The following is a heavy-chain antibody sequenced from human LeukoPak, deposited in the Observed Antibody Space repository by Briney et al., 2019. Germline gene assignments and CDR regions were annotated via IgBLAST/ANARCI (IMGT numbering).Heavy chain of an antibody. Sequence: PSETLSLTCTVSGGSISIYYWSWIRQPPGKGLEWLGYVYNSGSTDYNPSLKSRVTISADTSKNQFSLKLSSVTAADTAVYYCARGDCSSTSCYVFDYWGQGTLVTVSS. CDR2: VYNSGST. D-gene: IGHD2-2*01. V-gene: IGHV4-59*01. CDR1: GGSISIYY. CDR3: ARGDCSSTSCYVFDY. J-gene: IGHJ4*02.